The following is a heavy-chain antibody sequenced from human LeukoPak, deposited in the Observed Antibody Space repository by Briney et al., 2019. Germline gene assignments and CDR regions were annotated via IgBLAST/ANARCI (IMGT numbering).Heavy chain of an antibody. V-gene: IGHV1-18*01. CDR3: GRVHSSSWYQSDY. CDR2: TSTYNGNT. J-gene: IGHJ4*02. Sequence: ASVKVSCKASVYTFISYGITWVLHAPEHGLESIGWTSTYNGNTVYVQKLQGRVTMTTDTSTSTVYMELRSLRSDDTAVYYCGRVHSSSWYQSDYWGQGTLVTVSS. D-gene: IGHD6-13*01. CDR1: VYTFISYG.